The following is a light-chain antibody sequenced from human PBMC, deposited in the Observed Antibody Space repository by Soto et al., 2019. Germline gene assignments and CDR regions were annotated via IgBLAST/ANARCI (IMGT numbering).Light chain of an antibody. CDR3: QQRSNLPLT. V-gene: IGKV3-11*01. Sequence: EIVLTQSPATLSLSPGERATLSCRASQSVSSYLAWYQQTPGQAPRLLIYDASNRATGIPARFSGSGSGTDFTLTISSLEPADFAVYYCQQRSNLPLTFGGGTKVEIK. CDR1: QSVSSY. CDR2: DAS. J-gene: IGKJ4*01.